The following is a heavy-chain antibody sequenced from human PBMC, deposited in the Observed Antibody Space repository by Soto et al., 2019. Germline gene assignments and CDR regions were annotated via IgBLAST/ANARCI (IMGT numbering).Heavy chain of an antibody. V-gene: IGHV3-23*01. J-gene: IGHJ4*02. Sequence: GGSLRLSCAASGFTFSSYSMNWVRQAPGKGLEWVSVITGSGGGTYFADSVKGRFTISRDNSKNTVYLQMNSLRAEDTAVYYCAKRPLTAAGFDYWGQGTLVTAPQ. CDR2: ITGSGGGT. CDR3: AKRPLTAAGFDY. D-gene: IGHD6-13*01. CDR1: GFTFSSYS.